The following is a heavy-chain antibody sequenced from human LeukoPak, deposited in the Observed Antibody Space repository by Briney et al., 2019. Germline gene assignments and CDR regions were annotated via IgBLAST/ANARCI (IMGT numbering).Heavy chain of an antibody. CDR1: GYTFTSYG. CDR3: ARNYDQVSNDAFDI. Sequence: GASVKVSCKASGYTFTSYGISWVRQAPGQGLEWMGWISACNGNTNYAQKLQGRVTMTTDTSTSTAYIERRSLRSDDTAVYYCARNYDQVSNDAFDIWGKGKMVTVSS. J-gene: IGHJ3*02. V-gene: IGHV1-18*01. D-gene: IGHD3-22*01. CDR2: ISACNGNT.